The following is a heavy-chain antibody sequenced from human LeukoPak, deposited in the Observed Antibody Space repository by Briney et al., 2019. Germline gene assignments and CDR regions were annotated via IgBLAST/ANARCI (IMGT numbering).Heavy chain of an antibody. J-gene: IGHJ4*02. Sequence: PSETLSLTCAVSGGSISSSNWWSGVRQPPGRGLEWIGYIYYSGSTRYNPSLKSRVSISVDTSKNQFSLKLSSVTAADTAVYYCARGAGAGYNLQPFDYWGQGTLVTVSS. D-gene: IGHD5-24*01. CDR3: ARGAGAGYNLQPFDY. V-gene: IGHV4-4*02. CDR2: IYYSGST. CDR1: GGSISSSNW.